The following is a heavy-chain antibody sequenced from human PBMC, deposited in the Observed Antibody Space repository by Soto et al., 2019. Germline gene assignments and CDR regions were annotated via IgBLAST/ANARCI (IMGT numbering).Heavy chain of an antibody. J-gene: IGHJ6*02. V-gene: IGHV1-18*01. CDR1: GYTFTTYG. CDR3: TREGSAPYYYYGMDA. D-gene: IGHD3-10*01. CDR2: INTHNGNT. Sequence: QVQLEQSAPEVKKPGASVKVSCKASGYTFTTYGISWVRQAPGQGLEWLGWINTHNGNTNYAQNLHGRVIMTADTPPSTAYMELRSLRSDDTAIYYCTREGSAPYYYYGMDAWGQGTTVTVSS.